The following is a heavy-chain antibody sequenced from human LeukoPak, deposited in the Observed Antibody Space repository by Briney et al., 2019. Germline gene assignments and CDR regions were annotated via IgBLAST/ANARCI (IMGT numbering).Heavy chain of an antibody. CDR2: ISSSTSYI. J-gene: IGHJ3*02. V-gene: IGHV3-21*01. CDR1: GLTFRSYL. Sequence: GGSLRLSCAASGLTFRSYLMNWVRQAPGKGLEWVSVISSSTSYIYYADSVKGRFTISRDNAKNSVYLQMNSLRADDTGVYYCARDRNERGSDAFDIWGQGTKVTVSS. CDR3: ARDRNERGSDAFDI. D-gene: IGHD3-10*01.